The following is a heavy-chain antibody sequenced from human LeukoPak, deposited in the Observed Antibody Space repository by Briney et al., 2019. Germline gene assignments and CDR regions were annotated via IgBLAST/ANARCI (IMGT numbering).Heavy chain of an antibody. J-gene: IGHJ4*02. CDR1: GFTFSSYA. CDR3: AKTPPSYYYDSSGYPFDY. Sequence: PGGSLRLSCAASGFTFSSYAMSWVRQAPGKGLEWVSAISGGGGSTYYADSVKGRFTISRDNSKNTLYLQMNSLRAEDTAVYYCAKTPPSYYYDSSGYPFDYWGQGTLVTVSS. D-gene: IGHD3-22*01. V-gene: IGHV3-23*01. CDR2: ISGGGGST.